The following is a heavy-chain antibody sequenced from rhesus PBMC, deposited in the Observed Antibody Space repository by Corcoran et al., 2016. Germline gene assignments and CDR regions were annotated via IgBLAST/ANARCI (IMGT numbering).Heavy chain of an antibody. Sequence: QVQLQESGPGLVKPSETLSLTCAVSGYSISSGYGWGWIRQPPGKGLEWIGQIFGGTGTTSYNPSLKSRVTVSKDTSKNQFSLRLTSVTAADTAVYYCLSSGWSGFWGQGVLVTVSS. CDR1: GYSISSGYG. V-gene: IGHV4-127*01. CDR3: LSSGWSGF. J-gene: IGHJ4*01. D-gene: IGHD6S26*01. CDR2: IFGGTGTT.